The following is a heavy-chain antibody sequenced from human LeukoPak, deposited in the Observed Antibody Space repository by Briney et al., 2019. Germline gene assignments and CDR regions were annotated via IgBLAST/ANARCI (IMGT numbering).Heavy chain of an antibody. J-gene: IGHJ4*02. V-gene: IGHV3-23*01. D-gene: IGHD5-18*01. CDR3: AKAPGYSYGYYIDY. CDR1: GFTFSSYA. CDR2: ISGSGGST. Sequence: PGGSLRLSCAASGFTFSSYAMSWVRQAPGKGLEWVSAISGSGGSTYYADSVKGRFTISRDNSKNTLYLQMNSLRAEDTAVYYCAKAPGYSYGYYIDYWGQGTLVTASS.